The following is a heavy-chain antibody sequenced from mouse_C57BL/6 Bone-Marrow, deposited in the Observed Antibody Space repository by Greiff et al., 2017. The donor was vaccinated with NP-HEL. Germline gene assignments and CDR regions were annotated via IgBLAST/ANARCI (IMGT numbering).Heavy chain of an antibody. CDR2: IDPSDSYT. V-gene: IGHV1-59*01. CDR1: GYTFTSYW. CDR3: ARYYYGSSFYFDY. J-gene: IGHJ2*01. D-gene: IGHD1-1*01. Sequence: QVQLLQPGAELVRPGTSVKLSCKASGYTFTSYWMHWVKQRPGQGLEWIGVIDPSDSYTNYNQKFKGKATLTVDTSSSTAYMQLSSLTSEDSAVYYCARYYYGSSFYFDYWGQGTTLTVSS.